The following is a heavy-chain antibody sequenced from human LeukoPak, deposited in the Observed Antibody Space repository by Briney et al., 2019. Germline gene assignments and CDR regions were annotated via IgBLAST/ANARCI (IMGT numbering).Heavy chain of an antibody. CDR1: GASISSHY. D-gene: IGHD2-2*01. CDR2: IHYSGST. V-gene: IGHV4-59*11. CDR3: ASTERCSTTCPLDY. J-gene: IGHJ4*02. Sequence: SETLSLTCSVSGASISSHYWSWIRQPPGKGLEWIGYIHYSGSTNCNPSLKSRVTISLDTSKNLFSLKLTSMTAADTAVYYCASTERCSTTCPLDYWGQGTLVTVSS.